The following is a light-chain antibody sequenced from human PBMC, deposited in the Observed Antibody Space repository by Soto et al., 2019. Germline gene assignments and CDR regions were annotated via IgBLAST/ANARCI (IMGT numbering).Light chain of an antibody. CDR2: DAS. J-gene: IGKJ1*01. CDR1: QSISDS. V-gene: IGKV1-5*01. CDR3: QQYTGYSRT. Sequence: IDISRSPCTLSTSVGDRVTITCRASQSISDSLAWYQQKPGKAPFLLISDASNLERGVPSRFSGSGSGTEFTLTISSMQPDDFATYYCQQYTGYSRTFGQGTKVDIK.